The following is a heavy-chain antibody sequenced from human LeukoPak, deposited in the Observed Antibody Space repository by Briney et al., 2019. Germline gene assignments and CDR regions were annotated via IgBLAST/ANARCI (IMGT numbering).Heavy chain of an antibody. D-gene: IGHD6-13*01. CDR3: ARDQGGDSSSWYGDY. CDR2: ISAYNGNT. V-gene: IGHV1-18*01. J-gene: IGHJ4*02. CDR1: GYTFTSYG. Sequence: GSVKVSCKASGYTFTSYGISWVRQAPGQGLEWMGWISAYNGNTNYAQKLQGRVTMTTDTSTSTAYMELRSLRSDDTAVYYCARDQGGDSSSWYGDYWGQGTLVTVSS.